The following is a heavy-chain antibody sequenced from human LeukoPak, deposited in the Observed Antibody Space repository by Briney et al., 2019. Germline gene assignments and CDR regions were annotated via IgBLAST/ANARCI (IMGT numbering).Heavy chain of an antibody. CDR1: GDSITGYY. V-gene: IGHV4-34*01. CDR2: INHSGST. J-gene: IGHJ3*02. D-gene: IGHD3-16*01. Sequence: SETLSLTCSVSGDSITGYYWGWIRQPPGKGLEWIGEINHSGSTDYNPSLKSRVTISVDTSKNQFSLKLSSVTAADTAVYYCARDSPGGSHSGSFDIWGQGTVVTVSS. CDR3: ARDSPGGSHSGSFDI.